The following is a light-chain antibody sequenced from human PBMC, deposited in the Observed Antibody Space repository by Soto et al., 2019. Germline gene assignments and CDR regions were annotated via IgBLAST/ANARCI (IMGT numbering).Light chain of an antibody. Sequence: EIVLTQSPATLSVSPGERATLSCRASQSVNINLAWYQQKPGQAPRLLIYGTSTRATGVPARFSGSGSGTEFTLTISNLQSEDFAVYYCQQYNDWPPLTFGGGTKVVI. CDR2: GTS. V-gene: IGKV3-15*01. J-gene: IGKJ4*01. CDR3: QQYNDWPPLT. CDR1: QSVNIN.